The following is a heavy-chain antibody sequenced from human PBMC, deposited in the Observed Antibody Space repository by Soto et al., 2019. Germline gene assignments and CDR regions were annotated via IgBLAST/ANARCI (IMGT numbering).Heavy chain of an antibody. V-gene: IGHV3-23*01. CDR2: ISGSGGST. Sequence: EVQLLESGGGLVQPGGSLRLSCAASGFTFSSYAMSWVRQAPGKGLEWVSAISGSGGSTYYADSVKGRFTISRDNSKNTLYLQMNSLRAEDTAVYYCAKEEGDGYNRGTVHAFDIWGQGTMVTVSS. J-gene: IGHJ3*02. D-gene: IGHD5-12*01. CDR3: AKEEGDGYNRGTVHAFDI. CDR1: GFTFSSYA.